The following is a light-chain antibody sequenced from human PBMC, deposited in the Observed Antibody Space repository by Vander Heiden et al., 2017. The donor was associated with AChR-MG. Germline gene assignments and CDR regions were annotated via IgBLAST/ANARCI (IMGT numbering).Light chain of an antibody. CDR3: QKYNSAPRLT. CDR1: QGISNY. Sequence: EIQMTQSPSSLSASVGDRATITCRASQGISNYLAWYQQKPGKVPKLLIYAASTWQSGVPARFSGSGSGTDFTLTISSLQPEDVATYYCQKYNSAPRLTFGGGTKVEIK. J-gene: IGKJ4*01. V-gene: IGKV1-27*01. CDR2: AAS.